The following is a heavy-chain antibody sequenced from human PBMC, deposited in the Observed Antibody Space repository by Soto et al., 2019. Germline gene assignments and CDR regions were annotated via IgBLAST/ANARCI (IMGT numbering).Heavy chain of an antibody. Sequence: GESLKISYKGSGYRFTAHWIGWVRQMPGKGLEWMGIIYPGGSDTRYSPSFQGQVTISADKSISTAYLQWSSLKASDTAMYYCARPYCSGGSCYADYWGQGTLVTVSS. CDR2: IYPGGSDT. D-gene: IGHD2-15*01. J-gene: IGHJ4*02. CDR1: GYRFTAHW. V-gene: IGHV5-51*01. CDR3: ARPYCSGGSCYADY.